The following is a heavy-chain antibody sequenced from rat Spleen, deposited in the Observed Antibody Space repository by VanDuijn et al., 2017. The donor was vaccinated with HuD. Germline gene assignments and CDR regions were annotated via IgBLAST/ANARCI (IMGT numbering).Heavy chain of an antibody. CDR2: ISNSGGST. V-gene: IGHV5-31*01. D-gene: IGHD1-2*01. Sequence: EVQLVESGGGLVQPGRSLKLSCVASGFTFNNNWMTWIRQAPGKGLDWVASISNSGGSTYYPDSVQGRVTISRDNAKSTLYLQMNILRAEDTATYYCTRGTTIAAISTLDYWSQGVMVTVSS. J-gene: IGHJ2*01. CDR3: TRGTTIAAISTLDY. CDR1: GFTFNNNW.